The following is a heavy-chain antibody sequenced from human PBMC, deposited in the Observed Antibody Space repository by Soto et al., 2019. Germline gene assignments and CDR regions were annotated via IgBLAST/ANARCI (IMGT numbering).Heavy chain of an antibody. J-gene: IGHJ6*02. V-gene: IGHV4-59*01. CDR1: GGSISSYY. CDR3: AGSIAARPGGYGMDV. D-gene: IGHD6-6*01. Sequence: SEALSLTCTVSGGSISSYYWIWIRQPPGKGLEWIGYIYYSGSTNYNPSLKSRVTISVDTSKNQFSLKLSSVTAADTAVYYCAGSIAARPGGYGMDVWGQGTTVTVSS. CDR2: IYYSGST.